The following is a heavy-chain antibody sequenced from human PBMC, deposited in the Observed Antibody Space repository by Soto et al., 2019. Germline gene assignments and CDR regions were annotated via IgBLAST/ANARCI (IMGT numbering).Heavy chain of an antibody. CDR3: AVTYYNFWSGYRPTYYMDV. Sequence: SETLSLTCAVYGGSFTGYYWNWIRQPPGKGLEWIGEINHSGSTNYNPSLKSRLTISIDTSKNQFSLKLSSVTAADTAVYYCAVTYYNFWSGYRPTYYMDVWDKGATVTAP. D-gene: IGHD3-3*01. J-gene: IGHJ6*03. CDR2: INHSGST. V-gene: IGHV4-34*01. CDR1: GGSFTGYY.